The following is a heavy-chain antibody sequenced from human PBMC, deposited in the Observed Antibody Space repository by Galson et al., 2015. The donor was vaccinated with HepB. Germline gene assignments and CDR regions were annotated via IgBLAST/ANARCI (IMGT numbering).Heavy chain of an antibody. V-gene: IGHV1-8*01. CDR3: ARGTFAIVRGIRRIWFDS. J-gene: IGHJ5*01. CDR2: MNPTSGNT. Sequence: SVKVSCKASGYGFASYDINWVRQATGQGLEWMGWMNPTSGNTAYAQKFQGRVTMTRNTSITTAYMELTGLTSEDRAVHYCARGTFAIVRGIRRIWFDSWGQGSLVTVSS. CDR1: GYGFASYD. D-gene: IGHD3-10*01.